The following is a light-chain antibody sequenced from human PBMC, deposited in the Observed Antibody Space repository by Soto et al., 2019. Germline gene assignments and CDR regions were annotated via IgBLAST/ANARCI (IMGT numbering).Light chain of an antibody. V-gene: IGKV1-5*01. J-gene: IGKJ1*01. CDR3: QQLET. Sequence: DIQMTQSPSTLSASVGDRVTITCRASQSISSWLAWYQQKPWKAPKLLIYDASSLESGVPSRFSGSGSGTEFTLTISSLQPDDFATYYCQQLETFGQGTKVEIK. CDR2: DAS. CDR1: QSISSW.